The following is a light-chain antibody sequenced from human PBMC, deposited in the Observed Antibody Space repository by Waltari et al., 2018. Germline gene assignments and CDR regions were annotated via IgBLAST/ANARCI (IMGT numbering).Light chain of an antibody. CDR1: ILGHKN. CDR3: QAWDSNTV. Sequence: SFELTQPPSVSVSPGQTATITCSGAILGHKNSCWYQQKPGQSPVLVIYEDNKRPSGLPERFSGSNSGNTATLTISGTQSLDEADYYCQAWDSNTVFGGGTKLTVL. J-gene: IGLJ3*02. V-gene: IGLV3-1*01. CDR2: EDN.